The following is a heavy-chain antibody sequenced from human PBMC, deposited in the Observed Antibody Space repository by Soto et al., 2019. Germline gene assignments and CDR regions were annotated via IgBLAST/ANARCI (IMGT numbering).Heavy chain of an antibody. Sequence: QVQLMQSGTEVKKPGASVKVSCKASGYTFTSYGISWVRQAPGQGLEWMGWISAYNGNTNYAQKLQGRVTMTTDTSTSTAYMELRSLRSDDTAVYYCARDTDCTNGACYIGYWGQGTLVTVSS. CDR1: GYTFTSYG. D-gene: IGHD2-8*01. V-gene: IGHV1-18*01. CDR3: ARDTDCTNGACYIGY. CDR2: ISAYNGNT. J-gene: IGHJ4*02.